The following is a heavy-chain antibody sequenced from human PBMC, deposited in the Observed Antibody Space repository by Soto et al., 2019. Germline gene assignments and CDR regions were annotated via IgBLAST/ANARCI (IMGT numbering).Heavy chain of an antibody. J-gene: IGHJ6*02. D-gene: IGHD5-18*01. V-gene: IGHV5-51*01. CDR3: ARRGYSYGYLVGYYYYGMDV. CDR2: IYPGDSDT. Sequence: HGESLKISCKGSGYSFTSYWIGWVRQMPGKGLEWMGIIYPGDSDTRYSPSFQGQVTISADKSISTAYLQWSSLKASDTAMYYCARRGYSYGYLVGYYYYGMDVWGQGTTVTSP. CDR1: GYSFTSYW.